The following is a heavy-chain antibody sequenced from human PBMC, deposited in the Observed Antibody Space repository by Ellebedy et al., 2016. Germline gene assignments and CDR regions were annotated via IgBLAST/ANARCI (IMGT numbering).Heavy chain of an antibody. CDR1: GFTFDDYA. D-gene: IGHD3-10*01. Sequence: GGSLRLSXAASGFTFDDYAMHWVRQAPGKGLEWVSGISWNSGSIGYADSVKGRFTISRDNAKNSLYLQMNSLRAEDTALYYCAKDIYYYGSGSYPDAFDIWGQGTMVTVSS. CDR3: AKDIYYYGSGSYPDAFDI. J-gene: IGHJ3*02. CDR2: ISWNSGSI. V-gene: IGHV3-9*01.